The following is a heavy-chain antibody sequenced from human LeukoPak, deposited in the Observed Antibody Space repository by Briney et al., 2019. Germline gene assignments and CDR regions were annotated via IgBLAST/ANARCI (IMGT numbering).Heavy chain of an antibody. CDR2: IDPSDSYA. D-gene: IGHD2-21*01. J-gene: IGHJ6*02. CDR1: GYTFTTYW. CDR3: ARLPLLRYYRMDA. V-gene: IGHV5-10-1*01. Sequence: GESLKISCKGSGYTFTTYWIIWVRQMPGKGLEWMGRIDPSDSYANYSPSFQGHVTISADKSISTAYLQWSSLKASDTAMYYCARLPLLRYYRMDAWGQGTTVTVSS.